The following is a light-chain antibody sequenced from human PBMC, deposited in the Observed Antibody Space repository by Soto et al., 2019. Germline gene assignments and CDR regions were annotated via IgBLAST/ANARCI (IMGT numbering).Light chain of an antibody. V-gene: IGKV3D-7*01. CDR1: QTVSRMY. CDR2: GTF. J-gene: IGKJ1*01. Sequence: EIVLTQSPVTLSLSPGERATLSCRASQTVSRMYLSWFQPNPGQAPRLLIYGTFTRATGIPVRFSGSGSGTDFTLTISSLQPEECAVDYCHHYGSLPDTFGEGTNVV. CDR3: HHYGSLPDT.